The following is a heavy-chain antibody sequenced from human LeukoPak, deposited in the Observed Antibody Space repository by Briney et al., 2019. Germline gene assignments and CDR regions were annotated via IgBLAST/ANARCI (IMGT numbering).Heavy chain of an antibody. CDR2: IWYDGSNK. V-gene: IGHV3-33*01. Sequence: GGSLRLSCAASGFTFGSYGMPWVRQAPGKGLEWVAVIWYDGSNKYYADSVKGRFTISRDNSKNTLYLQMNSLRAEDTAVYYCARGQDSSGYYYVSPFDYWGQGTLVTVSS. CDR3: ARGQDSSGYYYVSPFDY. J-gene: IGHJ4*02. D-gene: IGHD3-22*01. CDR1: GFTFGSYG.